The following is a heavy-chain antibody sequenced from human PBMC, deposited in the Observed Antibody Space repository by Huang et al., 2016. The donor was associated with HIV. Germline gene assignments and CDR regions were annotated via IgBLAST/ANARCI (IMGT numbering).Heavy chain of an antibody. V-gene: IGHV4-39*01. Sequence: QLQESGPGLVKPSGTLSLSCSVSGGSLNSPKFYWGGIRQSPGEGLEWIGNINDIVATHYNPALCSRVTISKGTSKIQFSLKLTSVTAADPALYYCARQEGGGWISGADSYGMDVWGRGTTV. CDR3: ARQEGGGWISGADSYGMDV. CDR2: INDIVAT. J-gene: IGHJ6*02. D-gene: IGHD6-19*01. CDR1: GGSLNSPKFY.